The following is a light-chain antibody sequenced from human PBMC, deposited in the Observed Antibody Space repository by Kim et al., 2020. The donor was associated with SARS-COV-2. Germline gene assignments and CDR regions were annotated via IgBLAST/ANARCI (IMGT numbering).Light chain of an antibody. CDR1: SSNIGTGYD. CDR3: QSYDNSLGGVV. J-gene: IGLJ2*01. CDR2: DNN. Sequence: QSVLTQPPSVSGAPGQTVTISCIGTSSNIGTGYDVHWYQHLPGTGPKLLIFDNNNRPSGVPDRFSGSKSGASASLAITGLQAEDEADYYCQSYDNSLGGVVFGGGTQLTV. V-gene: IGLV1-40*01.